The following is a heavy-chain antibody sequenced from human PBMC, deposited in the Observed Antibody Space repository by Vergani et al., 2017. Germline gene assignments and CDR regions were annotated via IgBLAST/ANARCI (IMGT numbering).Heavy chain of an antibody. V-gene: IGHV3-7*01. J-gene: IGHJ4*02. CDR2: IKEDGSET. D-gene: IGHD1-26*01. CDR1: GFTFSNYC. Sequence: EVQLMESGGGLVQPGGSLSLSCAASGFTFSNYCMSWARQAPGKGPEWVANIKEDGSETFYVDSVMGRFTISRSNAKTSLYLQLISLRAVDTAVYFCEWRGRADYRRGAPVFDLWGQGTMVTVSS. CDR3: EWRGRADYRRGAPVFDL.